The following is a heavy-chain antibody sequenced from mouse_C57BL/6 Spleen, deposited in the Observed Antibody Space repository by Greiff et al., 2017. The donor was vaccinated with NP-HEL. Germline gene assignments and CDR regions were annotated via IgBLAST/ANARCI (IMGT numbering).Heavy chain of an antibody. J-gene: IGHJ1*03. CDR2: ITHSGET. V-gene: IGHV12-3*01. D-gene: IGHD4-1*02. CDR3: AGDTNWEGYFDV. Sequence: VQLQESGPGLVKPSQSLFLTCSITGFPITSGYYWIWIRQSPGKPLEWMGYITHSGETFYNPSLQSPISITRETSKNQFFLQLNSVTTEDTAMYYCAGDTNWEGYFDVWGTGTTVTVSS. CDR1: GFPITSGYY.